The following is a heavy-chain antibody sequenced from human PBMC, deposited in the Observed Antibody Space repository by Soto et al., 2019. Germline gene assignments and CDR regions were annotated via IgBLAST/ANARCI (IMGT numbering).Heavy chain of an antibody. V-gene: IGHV1-8*01. J-gene: IGHJ5*02. CDR2: MNPNSGNT. CDR1: GYTFPSYD. Sequence: ASVKVSCKASGYTFPSYDINWVRQATGQGLEWMGWMNPNSGNTGYAQKFQGRVTMTRNTSISTAYMELSSLRSEDTAVYYCARYRGPSSCYYPYWVEPWGQGTLVTVSS. D-gene: IGHD3-22*01. CDR3: ARYRGPSSCYYPYWVEP.